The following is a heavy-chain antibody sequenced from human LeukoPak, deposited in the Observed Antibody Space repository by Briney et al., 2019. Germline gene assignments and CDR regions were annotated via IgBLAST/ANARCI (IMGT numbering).Heavy chain of an antibody. V-gene: IGHV3-74*01. CDR1: GFTFSNDL. D-gene: IGHD1-26*01. CDR3: ARGRGGSYLY. CDR2: INTDGSTT. Sequence: GGSLRLSRAASGFTFSNDLMHWVRQAPGKGLVWVSRINTDGSTTTYADSVKGRFTISRDNAKNTLYLQMNSLRVEDTAVYYCARGRGGSYLYWGQGTLVTVSS. J-gene: IGHJ4*02.